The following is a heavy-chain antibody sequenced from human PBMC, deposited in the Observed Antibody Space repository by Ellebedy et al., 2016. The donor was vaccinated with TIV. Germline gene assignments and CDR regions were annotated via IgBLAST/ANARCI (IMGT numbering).Heavy chain of an antibody. CDR2: IIPILGIA. CDR1: GGTFSSYA. J-gene: IGHJ4*02. CDR3: ARDRAPSGTIFHY. D-gene: IGHD3-9*01. V-gene: IGHV1-69*04. Sequence: AASVKVSCKASGGTFSSYAISWVRQAPGQGLEWMGRIIPILGIANYAQKFQGRVTITADKSTSTAYMELSSLRSEDTAVYYCARDRAPSGTIFHYWGQGTLVTVSS.